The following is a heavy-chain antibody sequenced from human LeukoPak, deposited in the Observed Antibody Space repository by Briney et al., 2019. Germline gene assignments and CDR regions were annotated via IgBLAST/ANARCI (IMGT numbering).Heavy chain of an antibody. D-gene: IGHD4-23*01. J-gene: IGHJ4*02. V-gene: IGHV1-8*01. CDR1: GYTFTSYD. Sequence: ASVKVSCKASGYTFTSYDINWVRQATGQGLEWMGWMNPNSGNTGYAQKFQGRVTMTRNTSISTAYMELSSLRSEDTAVYYCARDTHTGHVYGGGLLFDYWGQGTLVTVSS. CDR3: ARDTHTGHVYGGGLLFDY. CDR2: MNPNSGNT.